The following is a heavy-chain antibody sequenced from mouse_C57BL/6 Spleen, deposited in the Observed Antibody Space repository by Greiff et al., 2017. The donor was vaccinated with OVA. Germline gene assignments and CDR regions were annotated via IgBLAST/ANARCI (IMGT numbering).Heavy chain of an antibody. J-gene: IGHJ2*01. CDR2: ISYDGSN. Sequence: EVQLVESGPGLVKPSQSLSLTCSVTGYSITSGYYWNWIRQFPGNKLEWMGYISYDGSNNYNPSLKNRISITRDTSKNQFFLKLNSVTTEDTATYYCARENYDYDEYYFDYWGQGTTLTVSS. CDR1: GYSITSGYY. CDR3: ARENYDYDEYYFDY. D-gene: IGHD2-4*01. V-gene: IGHV3-6*01.